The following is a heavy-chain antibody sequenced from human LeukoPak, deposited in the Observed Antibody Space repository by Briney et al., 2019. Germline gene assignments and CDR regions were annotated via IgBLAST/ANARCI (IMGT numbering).Heavy chain of an antibody. V-gene: IGHV1-2*06. CDR1: AYTFTRYY. D-gene: IGHD3-3*01. Sequence: ASVKVSCKASAYTFTRYYMHWVRQAPGQGLEWMGRLNPNSGGTNFAQKFKGRVTMIRDTSINTAYMELSSLTSDDTAVYYCARADSIFGAPGQDPFDPWGQGTLVTVSS. CDR3: ARADSIFGAPGQDPFDP. J-gene: IGHJ5*02. CDR2: LNPNSGGT.